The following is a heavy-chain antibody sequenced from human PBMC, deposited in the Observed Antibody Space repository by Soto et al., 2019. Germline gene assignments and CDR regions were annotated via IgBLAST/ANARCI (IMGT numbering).Heavy chain of an antibody. V-gene: IGHV3-30*04. CDR2: ISYDGSNK. CDR3: ARDAGHIAAAGKGKNYYYYRMDV. D-gene: IGHD6-13*01. J-gene: IGHJ6*02. CDR1: GFTFSSYA. Sequence: GESLKISCAASGFTFSSYAMHWVRQAPGKGLEWVAVISYDGSNKYYADSVKGRFTISRDNSKNTLYLQMNSLRAEDTAVYYWARDAGHIAAAGKGKNYYYYRMDVWGQGTTVTVSS.